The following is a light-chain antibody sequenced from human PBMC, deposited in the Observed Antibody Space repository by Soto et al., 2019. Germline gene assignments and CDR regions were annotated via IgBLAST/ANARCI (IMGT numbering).Light chain of an antibody. CDR3: SSYSGTNTLYV. CDR1: NNDIGDYNY. CDR2: EVY. V-gene: IGLV2-14*01. Sequence: QSALTQPASVSGSPGQSITIPCTGTNNDIGDYNYVSWYQQHPGKAPKLLIYEVYNRPAGVSNRFSGSKSGNTASLTISGLQSGEEADYYCSSYSGTNTLYVFGTGTKLTV. J-gene: IGLJ1*01.